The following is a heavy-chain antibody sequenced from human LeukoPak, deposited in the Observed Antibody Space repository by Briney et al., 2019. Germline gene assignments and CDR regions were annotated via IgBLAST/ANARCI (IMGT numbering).Heavy chain of an antibody. V-gene: IGHV3-30*02. CDR1: GFTFSSYG. D-gene: IGHD5-12*01. J-gene: IGHJ6*03. Sequence: GGSLRLSCAASGFTFSSYGMHWVRQAPGKGLEWVAFIRYDGSNKYYADSVQGRFTISRDNSKNTLYLQMNSLRAEDTALYYCAKDTVKVTTIRRVPHYMDVWGKGTTVTISS. CDR3: AKDTVKVTTIRRVPHYMDV. CDR2: IRYDGSNK.